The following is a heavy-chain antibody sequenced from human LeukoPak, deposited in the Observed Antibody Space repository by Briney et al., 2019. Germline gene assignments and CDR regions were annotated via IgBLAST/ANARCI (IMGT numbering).Heavy chain of an antibody. CDR2: INPSGGST. CDR3: ARAPPPNSSGYYGYAFDI. J-gene: IGHJ3*02. Sequence: AASVKVSCKASGYTFTSYYMHWVRQAPGQGLEWMGIINPSGGSTSYAQKFQGRVTMTRDTSTSTVYMELSSLRSEDTAVYYCARAPPPNSSGYYGYAFDIWGQGTMVTVSS. D-gene: IGHD3-22*01. V-gene: IGHV1-46*01. CDR1: GYTFTSYY.